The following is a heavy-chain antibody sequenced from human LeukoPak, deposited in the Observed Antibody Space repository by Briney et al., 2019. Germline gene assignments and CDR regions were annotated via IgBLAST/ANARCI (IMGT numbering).Heavy chain of an antibody. CDR1: GGSISSSSYY. CDR3: ARHVGEIVVVPAAYYFDY. D-gene: IGHD2-2*01. J-gene: IGHJ4*02. Sequence: TETLSLTCTVSGGSISSSSYYWGWIRQPPGKGLEWIGSIYYSGSTYYNPSLKSRVTISVDTSKNQFSLKLSSVTAADTAVYYCARHVGEIVVVPAAYYFDYWGQGTLVTVSS. CDR2: IYYSGST. V-gene: IGHV4-39*01.